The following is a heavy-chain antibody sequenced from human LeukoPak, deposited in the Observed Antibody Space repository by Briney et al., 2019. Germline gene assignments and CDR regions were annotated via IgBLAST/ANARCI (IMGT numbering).Heavy chain of an antibody. V-gene: IGHV3-30*02. CDR1: GFRSGFSFNDYG. CDR2: IQYDGSNK. CDR3: VKDHDFGVLH. Sequence: PGGSLRLSCTGSGFRSGFSFNDYGMHWIRQAPGKGLKWVTFIQYDGSNKYYADSVRGRFTISRDNSKNTLYLQMNSLRAEDTAVYFCVKDHDFGVLHWGQGTLVTVSS. J-gene: IGHJ4*02. D-gene: IGHD4-17*01.